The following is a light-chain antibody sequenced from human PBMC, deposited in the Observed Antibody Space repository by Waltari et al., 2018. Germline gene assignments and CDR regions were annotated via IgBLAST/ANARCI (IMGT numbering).Light chain of an antibody. Sequence: QSALTQPRSVSGSPGQSVTLSCTGSSSDVGGYIYVSWYHHQPGRAPKVMIYDVDKRPSGVPDRFSGSQSGKTASLTISGLQAEDEGDYYCCSYAGRYTFVFGSGTKVTVL. CDR2: DVD. J-gene: IGLJ1*01. CDR3: CSYAGRYTFV. V-gene: IGLV2-11*01. CDR1: SSDVGGYIY.